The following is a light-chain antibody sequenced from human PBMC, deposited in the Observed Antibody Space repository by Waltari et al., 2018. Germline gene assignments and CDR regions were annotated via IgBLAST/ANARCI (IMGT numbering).Light chain of an antibody. J-gene: IGLJ3*02. Sequence: QSALTQPPSASGSPGQSVTISCPGTSSDVGGHNYVSWYQQYPGKAPKLMIYEVTKRPSGVPDRFYGSRSGNTASLTVSGLQAEDEADYYCSSYAGSNNWVFGGGTKLTVL. CDR3: SSYAGSNNWV. CDR2: EVT. CDR1: SSDVGGHNY. V-gene: IGLV2-8*01.